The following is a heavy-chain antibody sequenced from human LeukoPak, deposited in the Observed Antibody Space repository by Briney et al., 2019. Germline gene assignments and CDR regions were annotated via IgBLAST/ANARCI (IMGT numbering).Heavy chain of an antibody. CDR2: INPGGGRT. CDR1: GYTFTDYY. J-gene: IGHJ4*02. D-gene: IGHD2-15*01. Sequence: ASVKVSCKASGYTFTDYYVHWVRRAPGLGLEWMGVINPGGGRTTYAQKFQDRVNMTRDTSTSTVFMELSGLTSADTAVYFCARVTSPARRGRTLVAAAATPFDYWGQGTLVTVSS. V-gene: IGHV1-46*01. CDR3: ARVTSPARRGRTLVAAAATPFDY.